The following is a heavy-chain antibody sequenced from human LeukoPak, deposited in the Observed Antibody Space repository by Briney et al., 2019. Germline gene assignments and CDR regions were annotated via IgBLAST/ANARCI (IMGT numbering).Heavy chain of an antibody. D-gene: IGHD3-10*01. CDR1: GFAFSSYA. Sequence: GGSLRLSCAASGFAFSSYAMHWVRQAPGKGLEWVAVISYDGSNKYYADSVKGRFTISRDNSKNTLYLQMNSLRAEDTAVYYCARVYGSGSWENYYYYGMDVWGQGTTVTVSS. CDR2: ISYDGSNK. CDR3: ARVYGSGSWENYYYYGMDV. J-gene: IGHJ6*02. V-gene: IGHV3-30*04.